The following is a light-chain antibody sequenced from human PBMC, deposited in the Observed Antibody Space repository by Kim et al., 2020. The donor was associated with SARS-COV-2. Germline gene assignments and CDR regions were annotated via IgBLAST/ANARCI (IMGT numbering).Light chain of an antibody. Sequence: SVKPTRTQSTGHNNYAIAWLQQQPGKGPRYLMRLYSDGRHTKGDGIPDRFSGSTSGSEYSLTISSLQSEDEADYYCQTWGSGIAVFGGGTQLTVL. CDR3: QTWGSGIAV. V-gene: IGLV4-69*01. CDR1: TGHNNYA. J-gene: IGLJ2*01. CDR2: LYSDGRH.